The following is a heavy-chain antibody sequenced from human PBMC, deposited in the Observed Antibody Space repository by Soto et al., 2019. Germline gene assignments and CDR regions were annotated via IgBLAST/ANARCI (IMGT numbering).Heavy chain of an antibody. CDR3: ARFVIRYFDWSSSPMDV. CDR1: GYTFTSYA. V-gene: IGHV1-3*01. J-gene: IGHJ6*02. D-gene: IGHD3-9*01. Sequence: EASVKVSCKAFGYTFTSYAMHWVRQAPGQRLEWMGWINAGNGNTKYSQKFQGRVTITRDTSASTAYMELSSLRSEDTAVYYCARFVIRYFDWSSSPMDVWGQGTTVTVSS. CDR2: INAGNGNT.